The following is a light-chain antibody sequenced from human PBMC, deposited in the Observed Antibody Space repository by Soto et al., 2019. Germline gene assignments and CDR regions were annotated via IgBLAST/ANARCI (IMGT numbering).Light chain of an antibody. J-gene: IGKJ1*01. Sequence: AIPITQSPSTLSASTGDRATITCRASQGISSYLAWYQQKPGKAPKLLIYAASNLQSGVPSRFSGSGSGTDFTLTISCLQSEDFATYYCQQYYSLPRTFGQGTKVDIK. V-gene: IGKV1-8*01. CDR1: QGISSY. CDR3: QQYYSLPRT. CDR2: AAS.